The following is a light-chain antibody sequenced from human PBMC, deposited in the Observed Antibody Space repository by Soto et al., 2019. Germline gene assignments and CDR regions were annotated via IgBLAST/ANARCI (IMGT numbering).Light chain of an antibody. CDR2: DAS. CDR1: QRVSSW. V-gene: IGKV1-5*01. CDR3: QQYNTYSYT. J-gene: IGKJ2*01. Sequence: DIQMTQSPSTLSASVGARVTITCRVSQRVSSWLAWYQQKPGKAPNLLIYDASNLQSGVPSRFSGSGSVTELTLTISSLQDDDFATYYCQQYNTYSYTFGQGTKLHIK.